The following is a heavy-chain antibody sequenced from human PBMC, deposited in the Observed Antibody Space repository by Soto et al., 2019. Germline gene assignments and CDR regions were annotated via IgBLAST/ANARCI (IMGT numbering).Heavy chain of an antibody. V-gene: IGHV4-61*08. D-gene: IGHD3-22*01. J-gene: IGHJ4*02. CDR2: IYYSGST. CDR3: ARGVNSSGYRIRTYYFDY. CDR1: GGSNIRDGYY. Sequence: KASETLSLTCTVSGGSNIRDGYYWSWIRQHPGKGLEWIAYIYYSGSTNYNPSLKSRVTISVDTSKNQFSLKLSSVTAADTAVYYCARGVNSSGYRIRTYYFDYWGQGTLVTVSS.